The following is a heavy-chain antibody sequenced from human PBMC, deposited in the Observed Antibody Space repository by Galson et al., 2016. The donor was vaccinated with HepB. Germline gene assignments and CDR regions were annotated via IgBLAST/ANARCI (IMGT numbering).Heavy chain of an antibody. D-gene: IGHD3-16*01. J-gene: IGHJ3*02. CDR3: VRDFLWGEGADAFDI. Sequence: LRLSCAASGFNFITTWMHWVRQSPRKGLVWVSRINGDGRITNYADSVRGRFTISRDNAKNTVSLQMNSLRAEDTAIYYCVRDFLWGEGADAFDIWGQGTRVTVSS. CDR2: INGDGRIT. CDR1: GFNFITTW. V-gene: IGHV3-74*01.